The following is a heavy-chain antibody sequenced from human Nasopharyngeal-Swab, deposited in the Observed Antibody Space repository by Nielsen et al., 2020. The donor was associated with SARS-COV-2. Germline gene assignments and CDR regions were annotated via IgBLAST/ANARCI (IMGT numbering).Heavy chain of an antibody. J-gene: IGHJ5*02. Sequence: WIRQPPGKGLEWIGSIYYSGSTYYNPSLKSRVTISVDTSKNQFSLKLSSVTAADTAVYYCARQGYCSSTSCGNWFDPWGQGTLVTVSS. CDR2: IYYSGST. D-gene: IGHD2-2*01. CDR3: ARQGYCSSTSCGNWFDP. V-gene: IGHV4-39*01.